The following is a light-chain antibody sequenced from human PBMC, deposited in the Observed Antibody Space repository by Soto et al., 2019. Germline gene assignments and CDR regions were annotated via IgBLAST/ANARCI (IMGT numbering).Light chain of an antibody. V-gene: IGLV1-44*01. Sequence: QSVPTQPPSASGTPGQRVTISCSGSSSNIGSNTVNWYQQLPGTAPKLLIYNNNQRPSGVPDRISGSKSGTSASLAISGLQSEDEADYYCAAWDDSLNGRVFGGGTKLTVL. CDR3: AAWDDSLNGRV. CDR2: NNN. J-gene: IGLJ3*02. CDR1: SSNIGSNT.